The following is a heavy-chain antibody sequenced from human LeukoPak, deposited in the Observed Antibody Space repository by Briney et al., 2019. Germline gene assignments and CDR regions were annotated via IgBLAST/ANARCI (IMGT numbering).Heavy chain of an antibody. V-gene: IGHV1-46*01. CDR2: ISPSVGSA. CDR1: GYTFTSYY. CDR3: ARDDARSTGYSYAYIDY. D-gene: IGHD5-18*01. J-gene: IGHJ4*02. Sequence: ASVKVSCKAFGYTFTSYYTHWVRQAPGQGLEWMGIISPSVGSAAYAQKFQGRVTMTRDTSTSTLYMELSSLRSEDTAVYYCARDDARSTGYSYAYIDYWGQGTLVTVSS.